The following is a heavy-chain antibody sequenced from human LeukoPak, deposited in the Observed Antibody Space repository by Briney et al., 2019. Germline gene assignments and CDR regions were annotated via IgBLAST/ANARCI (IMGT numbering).Heavy chain of an antibody. CDR3: ASFHGSGSYYGWFDP. Sequence: PSETLSLTCTVSGYSISSGYYWGWIRQPPGKGLEWIGEINHSGSTNYNPSLKSRVTISVDTSKNQFSLKLSSVTAADTAVYYCASFHGSGSYYGWFDPWGQGTLVTVSS. CDR2: INHSGST. D-gene: IGHD3-10*01. CDR1: GYSISSGYY. J-gene: IGHJ5*02. V-gene: IGHV4-38-2*02.